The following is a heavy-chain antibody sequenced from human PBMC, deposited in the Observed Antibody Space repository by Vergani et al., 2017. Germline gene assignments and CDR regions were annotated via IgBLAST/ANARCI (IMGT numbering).Heavy chain of an antibody. V-gene: IGHV3-9*01. D-gene: IGHD5-12*01. J-gene: IGHJ3*01. Sequence: EVQLVESGGGLAQPGGSLRLSCEASGITFWKFGMHWVRQGPGKGLEWVSGISWNSGAVDYADSVRGRFTISRDNAKNSLFLEMNSLRFEDTAVYFCTKGSVYYHDSAGHGYDPYTGFDRWGEGRLVSESS. CDR3: TKGSVYYHDSAGHGYDPYTGFDR. CDR2: ISWNSGAV. CDR1: GITFWKFG.